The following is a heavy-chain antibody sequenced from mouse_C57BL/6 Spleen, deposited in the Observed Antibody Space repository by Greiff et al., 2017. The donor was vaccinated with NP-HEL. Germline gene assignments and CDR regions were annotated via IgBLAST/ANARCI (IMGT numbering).Heavy chain of an antibody. J-gene: IGHJ3*01. V-gene: IGHV3-6*01. CDR1: GYSITSGYY. CDR2: ISYDGSN. Sequence: EVQLQQSGPGLVKPSQSLSFTCSVTGYSITSGYYWNWIRQFPGNKLEWMGYISYDGSNNYNPSLKNRISITRDTSKNQFFLKLNSVTTEDTATYYCARDYYGSSGWFAYWGQGTLVTVSA. D-gene: IGHD1-1*01. CDR3: ARDYYGSSGWFAY.